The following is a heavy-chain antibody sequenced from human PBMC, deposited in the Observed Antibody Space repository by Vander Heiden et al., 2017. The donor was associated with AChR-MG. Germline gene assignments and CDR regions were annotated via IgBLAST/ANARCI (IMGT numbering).Heavy chain of an antibody. CDR1: GFTFSPSP. CDR2: ISGSGGST. CDR3: ATSGIELIDTVSYFDY. Sequence: EVQLLESGGGLAQPGGSLRLSCAASGFTFSPSPMFWVRQAPGKGLEWVSVISGSGGSTYYRDSVRGRFTISRDNSKNTLYLQMNSLRAEDTAVYYCATSGIELIDTVSYFDYWGQGTLVTVSS. J-gene: IGHJ4*02. D-gene: IGHD1-26*01. V-gene: IGHV3-23*01.